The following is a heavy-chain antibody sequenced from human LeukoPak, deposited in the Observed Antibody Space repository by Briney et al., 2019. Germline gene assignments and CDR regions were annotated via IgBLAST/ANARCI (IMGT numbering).Heavy chain of an antibody. V-gene: IGHV4-34*01. CDR3: ARGARWNAFDI. CDR1: GGSFSGYY. Sequence: PSETLSLTCAVYGGSFSGYYWSWIRQPPGKGLEWIGEINHSGSTNYNPSLKSRVTISVDTSKNQFSLKLSSVTAADTAVYYCARGARWNAFDIWGQGTMVTVSS. CDR2: INHSGST. D-gene: IGHD5-24*01. J-gene: IGHJ3*02.